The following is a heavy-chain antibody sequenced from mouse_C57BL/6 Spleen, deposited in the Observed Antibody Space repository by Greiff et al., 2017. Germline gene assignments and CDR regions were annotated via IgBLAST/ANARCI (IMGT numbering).Heavy chain of an antibody. CDR1: GYTFTSYW. CDR3: ARYAIYDGYYYAMDY. Sequence: QVQLQQPGAELVRPGSSVKLSCKASGYTFTSYWMHWVKQRPIQGLEWIGNIDPSDSETHYNQKFKDKATLTVDKSSSTAYMQLSSLTSEDSAVYYCARYAIYDGYYYAMDYWGQGTSVTVSS. CDR2: IDPSDSET. J-gene: IGHJ4*01. V-gene: IGHV1-52*01. D-gene: IGHD2-3*01.